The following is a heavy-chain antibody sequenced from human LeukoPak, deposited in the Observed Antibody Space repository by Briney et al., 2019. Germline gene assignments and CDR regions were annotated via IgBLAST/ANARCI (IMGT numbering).Heavy chain of an antibody. CDR1: GYTFTNNG. D-gene: IGHD4-11*01. CDR2: ISAFNGYT. V-gene: IGHV1-18*01. Sequence: ASVKVSCKASGYTFTNNGIHWVRQAPGQGLEWMGWISAFNGYTNYAQNLQGRVTMTTDTSTSTAYMELRSLRSDDAAIYYCARGSTKVTSVIHMDVWGKGTTVTVSS. J-gene: IGHJ6*03. CDR3: ARGSTKVTSVIHMDV.